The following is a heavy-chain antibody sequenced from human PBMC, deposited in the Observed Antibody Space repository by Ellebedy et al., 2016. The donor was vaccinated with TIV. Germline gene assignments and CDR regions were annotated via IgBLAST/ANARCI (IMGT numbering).Heavy chain of an antibody. Sequence: MPSETLSLTCTVSGGSISSYYWSWIRQPPGKGLEWIGYIYYSGSTNYNLSLKSRVTISVDTSKNQFSLKLSSVTAADTAVYYCARSYGSGTWWFDPWGQGTLVTVSS. J-gene: IGHJ5*02. V-gene: IGHV4-59*01. CDR2: IYYSGST. D-gene: IGHD3-10*01. CDR3: ARSYGSGTWWFDP. CDR1: GGSISSYY.